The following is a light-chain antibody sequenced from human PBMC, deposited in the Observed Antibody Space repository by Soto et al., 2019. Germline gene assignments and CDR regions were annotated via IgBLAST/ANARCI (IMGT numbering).Light chain of an antibody. V-gene: IGKV1-5*03. Sequence: DIQMTQSPSTLSASVGDRVTITCRASQSVSIWLAWYQQKPGKAPKLLIYKAAGLESGVPSRFSGSGSGTEFTLTISSLQPEDFATYYCQQFNSYPITFGQGTRLEIK. CDR3: QQFNSYPIT. CDR1: QSVSIW. J-gene: IGKJ5*01. CDR2: KAA.